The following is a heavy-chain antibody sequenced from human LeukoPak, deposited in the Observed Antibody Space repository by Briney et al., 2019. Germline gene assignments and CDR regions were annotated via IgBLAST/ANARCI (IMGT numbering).Heavy chain of an antibody. CDR2: IKSKTDGGTT. CDR1: GFTFSNAW. Sequence: GGSLRLSCAASGFTFSNAWMSWVRQAPGKGLEWVGRIKSKTDGGTTDYAAPVKGRFTISRDDSKNTLYLQMNSLKTEDTAVYYCTTTPHDQGFGYDYWGQGTLVTVSS. CDR3: TTTPHDQGFGYDY. J-gene: IGHJ4*02. V-gene: IGHV3-15*01. D-gene: IGHD3-10*01.